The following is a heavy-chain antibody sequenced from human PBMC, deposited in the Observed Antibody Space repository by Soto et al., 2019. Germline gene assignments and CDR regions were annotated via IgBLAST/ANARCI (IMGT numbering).Heavy chain of an antibody. CDR1: GGPLSNYY. J-gene: IGHJ5*02. Sequence: SETLSLTCTVSGGPLSNYYWNWIRQPPGKRLEWIGYFYYSGSTNYNPSLKSRVSISLDTSKNQFSLKLTSVTAADTAVYYCARSDYATNSGNWFDPWGQGTQVTVS. CDR3: ARSDYATNSGNWFDP. V-gene: IGHV4-59*08. CDR2: FYYSGST. D-gene: IGHD1-26*01.